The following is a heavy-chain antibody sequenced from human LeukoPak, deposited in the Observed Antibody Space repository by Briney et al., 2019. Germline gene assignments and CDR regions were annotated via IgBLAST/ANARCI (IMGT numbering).Heavy chain of an antibody. D-gene: IGHD2-15*01. Sequence: SETLSFTCTVSGGSISSYYWSWIRQPPGKGLEWIGYIYYSGSTNYNPSLKSRVTISVDTSKNLFSLKLSSVTAADTAVYYCARDLAYCSGGGCSGRWFDPWGQGTLVTVSS. J-gene: IGHJ5*02. CDR3: ARDLAYCSGGGCSGRWFDP. CDR1: GGSISSYY. V-gene: IGHV4-59*01. CDR2: IYYSGST.